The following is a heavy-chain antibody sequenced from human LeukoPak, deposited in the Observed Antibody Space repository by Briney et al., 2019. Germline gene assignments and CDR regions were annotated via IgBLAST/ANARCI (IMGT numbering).Heavy chain of an antibody. CDR2: INHSGST. CDR1: GFTFSSYW. Sequence: GSLRLSCAVSGFTFSSYWMSWIRQPPGKGLEWIGEINHSGSTNYNPSLKSRVTISVDTSKNQFSLKLSSVTAADTAVYYCARRDGDYDILTGYYAYNWFDPWGQGTLVTVSS. CDR3: ARRDGDYDILTGYYAYNWFDP. J-gene: IGHJ5*02. D-gene: IGHD3-9*01. V-gene: IGHV4-34*01.